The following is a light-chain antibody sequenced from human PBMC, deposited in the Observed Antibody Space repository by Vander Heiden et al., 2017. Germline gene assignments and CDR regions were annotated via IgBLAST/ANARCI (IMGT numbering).Light chain of an antibody. Sequence: ELVMTPSTATLSVCQGARATLSCRASQSVSSNVAWYQQKPGQAPRLLIYGASTRATGMPARFSGSGSGTEFTLTIRSLQSEDFAVYYCKQDNNWPRTFGQGTKVEIK. CDR3: KQDNNWPRT. CDR1: QSVSSN. CDR2: GAS. V-gene: IGKV3-15*01. J-gene: IGKJ1*01.